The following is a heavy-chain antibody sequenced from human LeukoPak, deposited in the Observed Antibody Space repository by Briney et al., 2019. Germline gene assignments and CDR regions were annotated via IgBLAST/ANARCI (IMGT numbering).Heavy chain of an antibody. V-gene: IGHV4-59*08. CDR1: GGSISSYY. CDR2: IYYSGST. CDR3: ARHGYYYYYMDV. J-gene: IGHJ6*03. Sequence: SETLSLTCTVSGGSISSYYWSWIRQPPGKGLEWIGYIYYSGSTNYNPSLKSRVTISVDTSKNQFPLKLSSVTAADTAVYYCARHGYYYYYMDVWGKGTTVTVSS.